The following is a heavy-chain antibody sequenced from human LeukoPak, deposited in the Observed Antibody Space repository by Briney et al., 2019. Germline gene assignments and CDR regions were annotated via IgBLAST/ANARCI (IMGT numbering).Heavy chain of an antibody. CDR3: ARDSVGFDY. CDR2: VYTSGSA. CDR1: GGSVSSGSYY. V-gene: IGHV4-61*02. Sequence: SETLSLTCTVSGGSVSSGSYYWCWIRQPPGKGLEWIGRVYTSGSASYNPSLKSRVTMSVDTSKKQFSLKLSFVTAADTAVYYCARDSVGFDYWGQGTLVTVSS. J-gene: IGHJ4*02. D-gene: IGHD5/OR15-5a*01.